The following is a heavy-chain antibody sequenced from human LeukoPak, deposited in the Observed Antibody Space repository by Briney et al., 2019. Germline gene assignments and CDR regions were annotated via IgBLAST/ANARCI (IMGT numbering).Heavy chain of an antibody. CDR3: ARASYGSGSFYYYMDV. CDR2: ISGSGGST. J-gene: IGHJ6*03. CDR1: GFTFSSYG. D-gene: IGHD3-10*01. Sequence: GGTLRLSCAASGFTFSSYGMSWVRQAPGKGLEWVSAISGSGGSTYYADSVKGRFTISRDNSKNTLYLQMNSLRAEDTALYYCARASYGSGSFYYYMDVWGKGTTVTVSS. V-gene: IGHV3-23*01.